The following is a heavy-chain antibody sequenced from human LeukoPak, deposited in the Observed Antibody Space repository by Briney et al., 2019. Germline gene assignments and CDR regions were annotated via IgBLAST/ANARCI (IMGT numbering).Heavy chain of an antibody. Sequence: GASVKVSCKASGYTFTGHYIHWVRQAPGQGLEWMGWINPKNAATNYAQKLQGRVTMTTDTSTSTAYMELRSLRSDDTAVYYCARGPLSTVTLDYWGQGTLVTVSS. CDR1: GYTFTGHY. J-gene: IGHJ4*02. CDR2: INPKNAAT. D-gene: IGHD4-17*01. V-gene: IGHV1-18*04. CDR3: ARGPLSTVTLDY.